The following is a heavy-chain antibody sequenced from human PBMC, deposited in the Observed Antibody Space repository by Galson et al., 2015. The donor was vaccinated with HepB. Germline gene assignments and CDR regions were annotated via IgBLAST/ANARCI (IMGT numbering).Heavy chain of an antibody. J-gene: IGHJ4*02. Sequence: SVKVSCKVSGYTLTELSMHWVRQAPGKGLEWMGGFDPEDGETIYAQKFQGRVTMTEDTSTDTAYMELSSLRSEDTAVYYCATGTDPSHGTTFDYWGQGTLVTVSS. D-gene: IGHD1-1*01. V-gene: IGHV1-24*01. CDR1: GYTLTELS. CDR3: ATGTDPSHGTTFDY. CDR2: FDPEDGET.